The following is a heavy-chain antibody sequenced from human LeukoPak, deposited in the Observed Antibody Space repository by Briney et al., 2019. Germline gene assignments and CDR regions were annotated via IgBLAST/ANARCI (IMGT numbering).Heavy chain of an antibody. J-gene: IGHJ4*02. CDR1: AVSVNNNY. V-gene: IGHV4-59*02. CDR2: IYYSGPT. Sequence: SETLSFTSSGFAVSVNNNYWNWIGPPPGKGLEWIGIIYYSGPTNYNPSHNSRVAISIDTSKIQFSLKLSSVTAADTAVYYCARDRGTWNDDGFDYWGQGTLVTVSS. CDR3: ARDRGTWNDDGFDY. D-gene: IGHD1-1*01.